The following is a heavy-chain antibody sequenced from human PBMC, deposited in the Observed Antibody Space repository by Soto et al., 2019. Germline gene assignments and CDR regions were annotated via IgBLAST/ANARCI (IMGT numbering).Heavy chain of an antibody. J-gene: IGHJ6*02. CDR2: IYYSGST. CDR3: ARRREYSSSWFYYYYYGMDV. D-gene: IGHD6-13*01. V-gene: IGHV4-39*01. Sequence: SETLSLTCTVSGGSISSSSYYWGWIRQPPGKGLEWIGSIYYSGSTYYNPSLKSRVTISADTSKNQFSLKLSSVTAADTAVYYCARRREYSSSWFYYYYYGMDVWGQGTTVTVSS. CDR1: GGSISSSSYY.